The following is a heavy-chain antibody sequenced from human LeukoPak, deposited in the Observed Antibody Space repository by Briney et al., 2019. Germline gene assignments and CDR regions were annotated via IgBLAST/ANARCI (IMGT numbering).Heavy chain of an antibody. CDR2: ISSSSSYI. Sequence: PGGSLRLSCAASGFTVSSYNMNWVRQAPGKGLEWVSAISSSSSYIYYADSVRGRFTISRHNYQNPMYLQMHSLTAEDPAVYYCPKDRLYSSSWYEGGAFDYWR. J-gene: IGHJ5*01. CDR1: GFTVSSYN. CDR3: PKDRLYSSSWYEGGAFDY. D-gene: IGHD6-13*01. V-gene: IGHV3-21*04.